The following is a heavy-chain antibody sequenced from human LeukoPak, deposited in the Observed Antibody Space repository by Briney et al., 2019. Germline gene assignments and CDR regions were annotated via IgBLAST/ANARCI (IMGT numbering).Heavy chain of an antibody. D-gene: IGHD3-22*01. CDR2: IKQDGSEK. J-gene: IGHJ4*02. Sequence: GGSLGLSCAASGFTFSSYWMSWVRQAPGKGLEWVANIKQDGSEKYHVDSVKGRFTISRDNAKNSLYLQMNSLRAEDTAVYYCARDRRYYEYFEYWGQGTLVTVSS. CDR3: ARDRRYYEYFEY. CDR1: GFTFSSYW. V-gene: IGHV3-7*04.